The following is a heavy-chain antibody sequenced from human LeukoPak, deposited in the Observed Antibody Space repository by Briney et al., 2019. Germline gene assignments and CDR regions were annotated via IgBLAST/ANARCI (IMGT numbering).Heavy chain of an antibody. CDR1: GGSISSGGYS. V-gene: IGHV4-30-2*01. D-gene: IGHD3/OR15-3a*01. CDR3: ARGTGYSNFDY. J-gene: IGHJ4*02. Sequence: PSETLSLTCAVSGGSISSGGYSWSWIRQPPGKGLVWIGYIYHSGSTYYNPSLKSRVTISVDRSKNQFSLKLSSVTAADTAVYYCARGTGYSNFDYWGQGTLVTVSS. CDR2: IYHSGST.